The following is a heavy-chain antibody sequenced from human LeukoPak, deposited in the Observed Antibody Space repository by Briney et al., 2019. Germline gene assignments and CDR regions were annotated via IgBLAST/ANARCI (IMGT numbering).Heavy chain of an antibody. CDR3: ARGYGSGSYYFDY. D-gene: IGHD3-10*01. V-gene: IGHV1-3*01. J-gene: IGHJ4*02. CDR1: GYTFTSYA. Sequence: ASVKVSCKASGYTFTSYAMHWVRQAPGQRLEWMGWINAGNGNTKYSQKFQGRVTITRDTSASTAYMELSSLRSEDTAVYYCARGYGSGSYYFDYWGQGTLVAVSS. CDR2: INAGNGNT.